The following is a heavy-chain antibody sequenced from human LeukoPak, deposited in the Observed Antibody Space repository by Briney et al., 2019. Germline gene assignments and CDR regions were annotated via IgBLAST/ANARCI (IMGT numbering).Heavy chain of an antibody. CDR1: GYTFTSYG. CDR3: ARDVSITMVRGDFDS. Sequence: ASVKVSCKASGYTFTSYGIIWVRQAPGQGLGWMGWISAYNGNTNYAQKLQGRVTMTTDTSTSTAYMELSSLRSDDTAVYYCARDVSITMVRGDFDSWGQGTLVTVSS. V-gene: IGHV1-18*01. J-gene: IGHJ5*01. CDR2: ISAYNGNT. D-gene: IGHD3-10*01.